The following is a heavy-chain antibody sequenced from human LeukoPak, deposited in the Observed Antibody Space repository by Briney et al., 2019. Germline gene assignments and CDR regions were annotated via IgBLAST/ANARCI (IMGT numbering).Heavy chain of an antibody. CDR1: GGSISSGGYY. CDR2: IYHSGST. Sequence: SETLSLTCTVSGGSISSGGYYWSWIRQAPGNGLEWIGYIYHSGSTYYNPSLKSRVTISVDRSKNQFSLKLSSVTAADTAVYYCARVIAAAGTFEVDYWGQGTLVTVSS. D-gene: IGHD6-13*01. V-gene: IGHV4-30-2*01. CDR3: ARVIAAAGTFEVDY. J-gene: IGHJ4*02.